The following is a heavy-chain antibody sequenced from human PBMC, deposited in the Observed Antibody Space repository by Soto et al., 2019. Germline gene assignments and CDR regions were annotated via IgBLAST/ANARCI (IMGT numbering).Heavy chain of an antibody. D-gene: IGHD3-3*01. CDR1: GFSLSTTGEG. CDR2: VHWNDDK. V-gene: IGHV2-5*01. CDR3: AHIRLGDTSPDFNGLDV. J-gene: IGHJ6*02. Sequence: QITLKEAGPTLVKPTQTLTLTCTFSGFSLSTTGEGVFWIRQPPGKAPEWLALVHWNDDKRYSPSLRPRLTIRKDTSRHQVVLSLTNLDPVDTGTYYCAHIRLGDTSPDFNGLDVWGQGTTVIVSS.